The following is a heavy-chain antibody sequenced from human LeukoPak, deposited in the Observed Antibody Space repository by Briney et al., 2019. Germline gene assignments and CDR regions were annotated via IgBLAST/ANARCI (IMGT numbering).Heavy chain of an antibody. CDR1: GGTFTSYA. CDR3: ARGREPTGY. Sequence: ASVKVSCKASGGTFTSYAINWVRQATGQGLEWMGWMNPNSGNTGYAQKFQGRVTITRNNSISTAYMELSSLRSEDTAVYYCARGREPTGYWGQGTLVTVSS. V-gene: IGHV1-8*03. D-gene: IGHD1-26*01. J-gene: IGHJ4*02. CDR2: MNPNSGNT.